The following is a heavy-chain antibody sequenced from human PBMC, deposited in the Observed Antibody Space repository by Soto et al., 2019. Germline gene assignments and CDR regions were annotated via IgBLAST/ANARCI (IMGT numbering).Heavy chain of an antibody. J-gene: IGHJ5*02. CDR3: ARGGGRGYNEHDP. V-gene: IGHV1-2*02. D-gene: IGHD5-12*01. CDR2: INPNSGGT. Sequence: QVQLVQSGAEVKKPGASVKVSCKASGYTFTAYYMHWVRQAPGQGLEWMGWINPNSGGTYHAQNFQGRVTLTRVTSTTTAYMELASLRSEDTAVYYCARGGGRGYNEHDPWGHGTLVIVSS. CDR1: GYTFTAYY.